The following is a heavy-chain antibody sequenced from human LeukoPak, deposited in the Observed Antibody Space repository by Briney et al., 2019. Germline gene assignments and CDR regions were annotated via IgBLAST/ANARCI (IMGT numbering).Heavy chain of an antibody. D-gene: IGHD5-18*01. CDR3: AKSGRPIQLSHDY. V-gene: IGHV3-23*01. J-gene: IGHJ4*02. CDR2: ISGSGGST. CDR1: GFTVSSNY. Sequence: PGGSLRLSCAASGFTVSSNYMSWVRQAPGKGLEWVSAISGSGGSTYYADSVKGRFTISRDNSKNTLYLQMNSLRAEDTAVYYCAKSGRPIQLSHDYWGQGTLVTVSS.